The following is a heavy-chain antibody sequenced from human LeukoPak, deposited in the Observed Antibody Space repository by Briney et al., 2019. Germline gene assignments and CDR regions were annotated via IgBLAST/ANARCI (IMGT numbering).Heavy chain of an antibody. D-gene: IGHD3-16*01. CDR1: GFTFSSYA. J-gene: IGHJ4*02. Sequence: GGSLRLSCAASGFTFSSYAMSWVRQAPGKGLEWVAFIRYDATIKYYADSVKGRFTMSRDNSKNTLFLQMDSLRVEDTAVYYCAKDKIWGEDYFDYWGQGTLVTVSS. CDR3: AKDKIWGEDYFDY. CDR2: IRYDATIK. V-gene: IGHV3-30*02.